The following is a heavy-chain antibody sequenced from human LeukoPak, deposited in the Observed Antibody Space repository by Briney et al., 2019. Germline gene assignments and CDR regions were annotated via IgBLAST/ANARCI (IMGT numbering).Heavy chain of an antibody. V-gene: IGHV4-34*01. Sequence: SETLSLTCAVYGGSFSGYYWSWIRQPPGKGLEWMGEINHSGSTNYNPSLTSRVTISVNTSKNQFSLKLSSVTAADTAVYYCARLSYYDSSGYSERFDYWGQGTLVTVSS. CDR2: INHSGST. CDR3: ARLSYYDSSGYSERFDY. CDR1: GGSFSGYY. D-gene: IGHD3-22*01. J-gene: IGHJ4*02.